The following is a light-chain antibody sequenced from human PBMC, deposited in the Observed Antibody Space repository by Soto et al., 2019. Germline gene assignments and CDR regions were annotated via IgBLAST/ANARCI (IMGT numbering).Light chain of an antibody. Sequence: QSALTQPASVSGSPGQSITISCTGTSSDVGGYNYFSWYQHHPGKVTKIIIYAVSNRPSGLSNRFSGSKSGNTASLTISGLQAEDEADHYCGSYTIRNPYVFGTRTKATVL. CDR3: GSYTIRNPYV. CDR2: AVS. V-gene: IGLV2-14*01. CDR1: SSDVGGYNY. J-gene: IGLJ1*01.